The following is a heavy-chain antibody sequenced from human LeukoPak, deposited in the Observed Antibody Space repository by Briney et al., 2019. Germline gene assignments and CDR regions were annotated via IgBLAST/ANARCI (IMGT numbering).Heavy chain of an antibody. CDR3: ARAGSSGWSDDAFDI. CDR2: ISSTSSYI. D-gene: IGHD6-13*01. V-gene: IGHV3-21*01. CDR1: GFTFSNYN. Sequence: GSLRLSCAASGFTFSNYNMNWVRQAPGKGLEWVSSISSTSSYIYYADSVKGRITISRDNANNSLYLQMNSLRAEDTAVYYCARAGSSGWSDDAFDIWGQGTMVTVSS. J-gene: IGHJ3*02.